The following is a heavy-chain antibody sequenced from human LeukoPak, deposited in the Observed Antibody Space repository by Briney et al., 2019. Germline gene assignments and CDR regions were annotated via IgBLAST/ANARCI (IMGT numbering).Heavy chain of an antibody. CDR3: ARDRNYYDSSGYTYYFDY. V-gene: IGHV3-11*06. Sequence: GGSLRLSCAASGFTFNDYYMIWIRQAPGKGLEWVSSISSSSIYRYYADSVKGRFTISRDNAKKSLYLQMNSLRAEDTAVYYCARDRNYYDSSGYTYYFDYWGQGTLVTVSS. D-gene: IGHD3-22*01. CDR2: ISSSSIYR. J-gene: IGHJ4*02. CDR1: GFTFNDYY.